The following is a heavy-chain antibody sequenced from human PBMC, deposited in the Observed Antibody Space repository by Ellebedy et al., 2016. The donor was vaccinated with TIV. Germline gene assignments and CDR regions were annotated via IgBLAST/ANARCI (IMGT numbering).Heavy chain of an antibody. Sequence: SETLSLXXTVSGGSIRSYYWSWIRQPPGKGLEWIGYIYYSGSTNYNPSLKSRVTISVDTSKNQFSLKLSSVTAADTAVYYCARGGTIRGYWFDPWGQGTLVTVSS. CDR3: ARGGTIRGYWFDP. D-gene: IGHD3-3*01. V-gene: IGHV4-59*01. J-gene: IGHJ5*02. CDR1: GGSIRSYY. CDR2: IYYSGST.